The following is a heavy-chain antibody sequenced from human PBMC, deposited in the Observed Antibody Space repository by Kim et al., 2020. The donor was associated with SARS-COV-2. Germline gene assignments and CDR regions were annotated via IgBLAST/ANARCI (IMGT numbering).Heavy chain of an antibody. CDR3: ARHNGMDDFWSGYFRVWFDP. CDR2: IDPSDSYT. D-gene: IGHD3-3*01. CDR1: GYSFTSYW. Sequence: GESLKISCKGSGYSFTSYWISWVRQMPGKGLEWMGRIDPSDSYTNYSPSFQGHVTISADKSISTAYLQWSSLKASDTAMYYCARHNGMDDFWSGYFRVWFDPWGQGTMVTVSS. V-gene: IGHV5-10-1*01. J-gene: IGHJ5*02.